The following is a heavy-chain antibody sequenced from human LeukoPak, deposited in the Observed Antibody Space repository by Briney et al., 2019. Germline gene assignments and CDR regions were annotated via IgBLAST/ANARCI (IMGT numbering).Heavy chain of an antibody. CDR1: GYTFTSYG. D-gene: IGHD6-6*01. J-gene: IGHJ5*02. CDR3: AREPGRGYSSSPRNWFDP. CDR2: ISAYNGNT. Sequence: ASVKVSCKASGYTFTSYGISWVRQAPGQGLDWMGLISAYNGNTNYAQKLQGRVTMTTDTSTSTAYMELRSLRSDDTAVYCCAREPGRGYSSSPRNWFDPWGQGTLVTVSS. V-gene: IGHV1-18*01.